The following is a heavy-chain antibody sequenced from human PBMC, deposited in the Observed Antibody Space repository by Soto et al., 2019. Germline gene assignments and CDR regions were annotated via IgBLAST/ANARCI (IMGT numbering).Heavy chain of an antibody. J-gene: IGHJ4*02. CDR1: GYTFTSYG. CDR3: AREDPPSVN. V-gene: IGHV1-18*01. CDR2: ISAYNGNT. D-gene: IGHD2-2*01. Sequence: QVQLVQSGAEVKKPGASVKVSCKASGYTFTSYGISWVRQAPGQGLEWMGWISAYNGNTNDAQTLQGRATMTTDTSTSTANMRLRRLRSNDTAVYYRAREDPPSVNWGQGTLGTVSS.